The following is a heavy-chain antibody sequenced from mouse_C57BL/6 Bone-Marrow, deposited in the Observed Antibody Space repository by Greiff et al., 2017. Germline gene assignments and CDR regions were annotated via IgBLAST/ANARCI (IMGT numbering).Heavy chain of an antibody. CDR2: IWRGGST. CDR1: GFSLTSYG. CDR3: AKTGGLRRGYYAMDY. V-gene: IGHV2-5*01. Sequence: VQLQQSGPGLVQPSQSLSITCTVSGFSLTSYGVHWVRQSPGKGLEWLGVIWRGGSTDYNAAFMSRLSTTKDNSKSQVFFKMNSLQADDTAIYYCAKTGGLRRGYYAMDYWGQGTSVTVSS. J-gene: IGHJ4*01. D-gene: IGHD2-4*01.